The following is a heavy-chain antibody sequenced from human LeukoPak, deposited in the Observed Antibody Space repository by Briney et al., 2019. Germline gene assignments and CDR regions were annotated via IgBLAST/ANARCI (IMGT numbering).Heavy chain of an antibody. V-gene: IGHV1-18*01. D-gene: IGHD6-13*01. CDR2: ISGDSYDT. CDR3: ARGMGSSWFDY. J-gene: IGHJ4*02. CDR1: GCSFRDYG. Sequence: ASVKVSCKASGCSFRDYGINWVRQAPGQGLEWMGWISGDSYDTKYEQKLHGRVTMTTDTSTSTAYMELRSLRSDDTAVYYCARGMGSSWFDYWGQGAVVTVSS.